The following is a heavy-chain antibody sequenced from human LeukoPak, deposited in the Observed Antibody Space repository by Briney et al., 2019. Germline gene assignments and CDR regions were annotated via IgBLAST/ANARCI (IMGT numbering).Heavy chain of an antibody. CDR3: ARDGAYYYYGMDV. J-gene: IGHJ6*02. D-gene: IGHD3-10*01. V-gene: IGHV4-59*01. CDR1: GFTFSNAW. CDR2: IYYSGST. Sequence: GSLRLSCAASGFTFSNAWMTWIRRPPGKGLEWIGYIYYSGSTNYNPSLKSRVTISVDTSKNQFSLKLSSVTAADTAVYYCARDGAYYYYGMDVWGQGTTVTVSS.